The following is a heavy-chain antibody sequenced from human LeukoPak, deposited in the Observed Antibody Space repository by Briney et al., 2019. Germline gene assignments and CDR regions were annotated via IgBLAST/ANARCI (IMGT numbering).Heavy chain of an antibody. V-gene: IGHV3-74*03. J-gene: IGHJ5*02. CDR3: SRERDSNWFDP. CDR1: EFTFSRYW. Sequence: GGSLRLSCAASEFTFSRYWMHWVRQAPGKGLVWVSRVSPDGLTTKYADSVKGRFTISRDNAKNTLYLQMNSLRDEDTAMYYCSRERDSNWFDPWGQGTLVTVSP. CDR2: VSPDGLTT.